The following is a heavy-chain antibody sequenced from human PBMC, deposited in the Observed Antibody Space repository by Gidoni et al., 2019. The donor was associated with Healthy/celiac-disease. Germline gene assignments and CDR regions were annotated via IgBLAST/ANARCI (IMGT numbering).Heavy chain of an antibody. V-gene: IGHV4-30-2*01. CDR2: IYHSGST. J-gene: IGHJ4*02. D-gene: IGHD2-21*01. Sequence: QLQLQESGSGLVKPTQTLSLPCAVSGGSSSSGGYSWSWIRQPPGKGLVWIGYIYHSGSTYYNPSLKSRVTMSVDRSKIHFSLRLSSVTAADTAVYYCAGAASCLLSSDYWGQGTLVTVSS. CDR3: AGAASCLLSSDY. CDR1: GGSSSSGGYS.